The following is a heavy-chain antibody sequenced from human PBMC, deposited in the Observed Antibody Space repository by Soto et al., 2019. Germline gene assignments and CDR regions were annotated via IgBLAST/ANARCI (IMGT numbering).Heavy chain of an antibody. J-gene: IGHJ6*02. CDR3: ARAAGDYYYYYGMDV. Sequence: ASVKVSCKASGYTFTGYYMHWVRQAPGQGLEWMGWINPNSGGTNYAQKFQGWVTMTRDTSISTAYMELSRLRSDDTAVYYCARAAGDYYYYYGMDVWGQGTPSPSP. D-gene: IGHD3-10*01. V-gene: IGHV1-2*04. CDR2: INPNSGGT. CDR1: GYTFTGYY.